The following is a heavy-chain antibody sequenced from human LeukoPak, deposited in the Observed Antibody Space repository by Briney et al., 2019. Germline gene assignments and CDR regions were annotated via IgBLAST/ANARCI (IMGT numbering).Heavy chain of an antibody. J-gene: IGHJ4*02. CDR1: GFTVSSNY. CDR2: IKQDGGEE. CDR3: AREDHSNYNY. Sequence: GGSLRLSCAASGFTVSSNYMSWVRQAPGKGLEWVANIKQDGGEEFYVDSVKGRFTISRDNAKNSLYLQMNSLRAEDTAVYYCAREDHSNYNYWGQGTLVTVSS. V-gene: IGHV3-7*01. D-gene: IGHD4-11*01.